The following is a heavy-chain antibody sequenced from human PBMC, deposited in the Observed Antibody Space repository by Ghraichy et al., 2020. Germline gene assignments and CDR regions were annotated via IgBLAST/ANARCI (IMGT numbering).Heavy chain of an antibody. CDR2: INPNSGGT. D-gene: IGHD3-3*01. CDR1: GYTFTGYY. J-gene: IGHJ4*02. Sequence: ASVKVSCKASGYTFTGYYMHWVRQAPGQGLEWMGWINPNSGGTNYAQKFQGRVTMTRDTSISTAYMELSRLRSDDTAVYYCARDFWSGYEIHLFDYWGQGTLVTVSS. CDR3: ARDFWSGYEIHLFDY. V-gene: IGHV1-2*02.